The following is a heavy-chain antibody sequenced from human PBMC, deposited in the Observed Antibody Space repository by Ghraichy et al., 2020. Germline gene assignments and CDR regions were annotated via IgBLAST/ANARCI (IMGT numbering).Heavy chain of an antibody. Sequence: SETLSLTCTVSGGSISSYYWSWIRQPPGKGLEWIGYIYTSGSTNYNPSLKSRVTISVNTSKNQFSLKLSSVTAADTAVYYCAAAEELYVYYWGQGTLVTVSS. J-gene: IGHJ4*02. CDR1: GGSISSYY. V-gene: IGHV4-4*09. D-gene: IGHD6-25*01. CDR2: IYTSGST. CDR3: AAAEELYVYY.